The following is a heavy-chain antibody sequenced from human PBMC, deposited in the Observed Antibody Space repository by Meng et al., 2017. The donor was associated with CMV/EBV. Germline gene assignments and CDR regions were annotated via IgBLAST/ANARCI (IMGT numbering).Heavy chain of an antibody. Sequence: ASGVRFSSYDRSAVREAARKGIEGVSTISGSGSSKYYEDSMKGRFTISRDNSKSTLYLQMNSMRAEETAVYYCAKVVSGEPHAPNDYWGQGTLVTVSS. J-gene: IGHJ4*02. D-gene: IGHD1-26*01. V-gene: IGHV3-23*01. CDR2: ISGSGSSK. CDR1: GVRFSSYD. CDR3: AKVVSGEPHAPNDY.